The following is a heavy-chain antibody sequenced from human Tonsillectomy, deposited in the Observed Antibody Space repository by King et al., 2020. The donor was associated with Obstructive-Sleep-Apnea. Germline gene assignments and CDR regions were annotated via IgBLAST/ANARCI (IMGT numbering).Heavy chain of an antibody. V-gene: IGHV4-4*02. CDR1: GGSISSSNW. CDR2: IYHSGST. D-gene: IGHD2-2*01. J-gene: IGHJ6*02. Sequence: VQLQESGPGLVKPSGTLSLTCAVSGGSISSSNWWSWVRQPPGKGLEWIGEIYHSGSTNYNPSLKSRVPISVDKSKNQFSLKLSSVTAADTAVYYCASFSCSSTSCYAGYYYGMDVWGQGTTVTVSS. CDR3: ASFSCSSTSCYAGYYYGMDV.